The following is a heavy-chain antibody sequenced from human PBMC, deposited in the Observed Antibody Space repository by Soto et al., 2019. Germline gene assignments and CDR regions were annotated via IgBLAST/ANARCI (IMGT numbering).Heavy chain of an antibody. CDR1: VFICSSYG. V-gene: IGHV3-23*01. CDR3: AKDTATFGRFDY. Sequence: GGSLRVACAASVFICSSYGMGWVREPPGKGLEWVSAISGSGTTTYHADSVKGRFTISRDNSKNTLYLQMNSLRAEDTAVYYCAKDTATFGRFDYWGQGTLVTVSS. CDR2: ISGSGTTT. J-gene: IGHJ4*02. D-gene: IGHD3-3*01.